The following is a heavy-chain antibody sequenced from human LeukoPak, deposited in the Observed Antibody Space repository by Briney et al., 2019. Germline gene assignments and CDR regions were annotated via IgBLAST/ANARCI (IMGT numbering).Heavy chain of an antibody. J-gene: IGHJ4*02. V-gene: IGHV4-31*03. CDR2: IYYSGST. CDR3: ARADYYGDYSFDY. Sequence: PSQTLSLTCTVSGGPISSGGYYWSWVRQHPGKGLEWIGYIYYSGSTYYNPSLKSRVTISVDTSKNQFSLKLSSVTAADTAVYYCARADYYGDYSFDYWGQGTLVTVSS. D-gene: IGHD4-17*01. CDR1: GGPISSGGYY.